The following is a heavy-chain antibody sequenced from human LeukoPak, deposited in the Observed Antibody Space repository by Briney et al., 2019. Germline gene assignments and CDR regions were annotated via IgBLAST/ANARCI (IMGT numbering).Heavy chain of an antibody. Sequence: GESLKISCKVSGYSFTTYWIGWVRQMPGKGLEWMGIIYPGGSDTRYSPSFQGQVTISADKSISTAYLQWSSLKASDTAMYYCARHGGGYCRSTSCYLFDPWGQGTLVTVSS. D-gene: IGHD2-2*01. CDR3: ARHGGGYCRSTSCYLFDP. V-gene: IGHV5-51*01. CDR1: GYSFTTYW. J-gene: IGHJ5*02. CDR2: IYPGGSDT.